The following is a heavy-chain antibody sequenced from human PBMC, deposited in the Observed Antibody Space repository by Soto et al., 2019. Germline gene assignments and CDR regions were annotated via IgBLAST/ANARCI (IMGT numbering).Heavy chain of an antibody. D-gene: IGHD6-13*01. Sequence: QVQLVESGGGVVQPGRSLRLSCAASGFTFSSYGMHWFRQAPGKGLEWVAVISYDGSNKYYADSVKGRFTISRDISKNTLYLQMNSLRAEDTALYYCAKVEAGPGTWSTPIFYYALEVWGQGTTVTVSS. V-gene: IGHV3-30*18. CDR3: AKVEAGPGTWSTPIFYYALEV. CDR1: GFTFSSYG. CDR2: ISYDGSNK. J-gene: IGHJ6*02.